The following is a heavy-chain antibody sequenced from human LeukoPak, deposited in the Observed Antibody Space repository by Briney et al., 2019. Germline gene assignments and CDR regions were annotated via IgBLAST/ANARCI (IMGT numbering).Heavy chain of an antibody. CDR1: GFTFGDYA. V-gene: IGHV3-49*04. J-gene: IGHJ4*02. Sequence: PGGSLRLSCTASGFTFGDYAMSWVCQAPGKGLEWVGFIRSKAYGGTTEYAASVKGRFTISRDDSKSIAYLQMNSLKTEDTAVYYCTRAPYYDILTGYYRKTYYFDYWGQGTLVTVSS. CDR2: IRSKAYGGTT. D-gene: IGHD3-9*01. CDR3: TRAPYYDILTGYYRKTYYFDY.